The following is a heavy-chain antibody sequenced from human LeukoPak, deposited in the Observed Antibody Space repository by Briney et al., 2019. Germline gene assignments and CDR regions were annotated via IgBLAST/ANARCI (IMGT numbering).Heavy chain of an antibody. Sequence: TGGSLRLSCAASGFAFNSFAMNWVRQAPGKGLEWGSSISNSDGSSHYADFVKGRFTISRDNSKNTLHLQMNSLRAEDTAVYYCAKSLGVGGYTRYKGFDQWGQGTLVTVPS. V-gene: IGHV3-23*01. CDR3: AKSLGVGGYTRYKGFDQ. J-gene: IGHJ4*02. D-gene: IGHD3-16*02. CDR2: ISNSDGSS. CDR1: GFAFNSFA.